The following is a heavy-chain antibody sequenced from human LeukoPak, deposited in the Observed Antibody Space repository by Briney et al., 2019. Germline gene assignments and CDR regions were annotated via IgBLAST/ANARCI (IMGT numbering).Heavy chain of an antibody. CDR3: ARGTVAFDI. V-gene: IGHV3-7*01. Sequence: PGGSLRLSCAASGFTFSTYWMTWVRQAPGKGLEWVANIEQDGSEKYYVDSVKGRFTISRDNAKNSLYLQMNSLRAEDTAVYYCARGTVAFDIWGQGTMVTVSS. CDR1: GFTFSTYW. J-gene: IGHJ3*02. CDR2: IEQDGSEK. D-gene: IGHD1/OR15-1a*01.